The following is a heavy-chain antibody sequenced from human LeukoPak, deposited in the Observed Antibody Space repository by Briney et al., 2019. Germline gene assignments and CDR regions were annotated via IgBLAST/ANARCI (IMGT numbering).Heavy chain of an antibody. CDR2: IRNKASSYIT. CDR3: ARGDVWGSYPLHY. V-gene: IGHV3-72*01. Sequence: GGSLRLSCAASGFTFSSFWMHWARQAPGKGLEWVGRIRNKASSYITEYAASVKGRFTVSRDDSQNSLYLQMNSLKTEDTAVYYCARGDVWGSYPLHYWGQGILVTVSS. CDR1: GFTFSSFW. D-gene: IGHD3-16*02. J-gene: IGHJ4*02.